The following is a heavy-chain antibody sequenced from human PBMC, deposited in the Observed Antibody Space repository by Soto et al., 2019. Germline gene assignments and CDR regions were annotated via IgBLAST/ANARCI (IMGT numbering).Heavy chain of an antibody. D-gene: IGHD1-26*01. Sequence: QVQLVESGGGLVNPGGSLRLSCAASGFTFSDYYMGWIRQAPGKGLEWVSYISSTGSSIYYADSVKGRFTISRDNAKNSLYLQMNSLRGDDTAVFYCARDIGTTPGGVFDVWGQGTVVTVSS. CDR2: ISSTGSSI. J-gene: IGHJ3*01. CDR1: GFTFSDYY. CDR3: ARDIGTTPGGVFDV. V-gene: IGHV3-11*01.